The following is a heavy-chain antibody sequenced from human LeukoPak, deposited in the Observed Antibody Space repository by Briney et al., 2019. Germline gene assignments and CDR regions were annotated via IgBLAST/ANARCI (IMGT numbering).Heavy chain of an antibody. CDR1: GFTLSRYG. D-gene: IGHD6-13*01. J-gene: IGHJ6*02. V-gene: IGHV3-30*18. CDR2: ISYDGSNK. CDR3: AKDLSRFYYYGVDV. Sequence: GGSLRLSCAASGFTLSRYGMHWVRQAPGKGLEWVPVISYDGSNKYYADSVKGRFTISRDNSKNTLYLQMNSLRIEDTTMYYCAKDLSRFYYYGVDVWGQGTTVTVSS.